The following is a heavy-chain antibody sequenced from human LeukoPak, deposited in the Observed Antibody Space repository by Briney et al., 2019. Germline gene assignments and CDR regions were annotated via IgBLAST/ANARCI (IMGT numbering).Heavy chain of an antibody. V-gene: IGHV3-23*01. D-gene: IGHD5-18*01. CDR3: AKDGYSYGYPEFFWFAP. CDR2: ICGSGGST. J-gene: IGHJ5*02. Sequence: GGSLRLSCAASGFTFSSYAMSWVRQAPGRGLEWVSPICGSGGSTYYADSVKDRFTISRDNSKNTLYLQMNSLRAEDTAVYYCAKDGYSYGYPEFFWFAPWGQGTLVTVSS. CDR1: GFTFSSYA.